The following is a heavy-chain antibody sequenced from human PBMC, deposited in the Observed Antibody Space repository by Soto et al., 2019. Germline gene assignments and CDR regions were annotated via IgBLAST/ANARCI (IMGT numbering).Heavy chain of an antibody. CDR3: AKRAVTFGGVIVASRPLYYGMDV. J-gene: IGHJ6*02. V-gene: IGHV4-59*01. CDR2: IYYSGYTKT. D-gene: IGHD3-16*02. CDR1: GGSTSSYY. Sequence: SETLSLTCTVSGGSTSSYYWSWIRQSPGKGLEWIGHIYYSGYTKTNYNPSLKSRVTISVDTSKSQFSLKLSSVTAADTAVYYCAKRAVTFGGVIVASRPLYYGMDVWGQGTTATVSS.